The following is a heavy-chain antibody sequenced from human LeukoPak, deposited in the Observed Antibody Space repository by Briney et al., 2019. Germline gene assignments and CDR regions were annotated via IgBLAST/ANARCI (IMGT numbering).Heavy chain of an antibody. CDR2: IYYSGST. CDR3: ARDQGSTYGFDP. Sequence: PSETLSLTCTVSGGSISSYYWSWIRQPPGKGLEWIGYIYYSGSTNYKPSLKSRVTMSVDTSKNQFSLNLSSVTAADTAVYYCARDQGSTYGFDPWGQGTLVTVSS. J-gene: IGHJ5*02. CDR1: GGSISSYY. D-gene: IGHD1-26*01. V-gene: IGHV4-59*01.